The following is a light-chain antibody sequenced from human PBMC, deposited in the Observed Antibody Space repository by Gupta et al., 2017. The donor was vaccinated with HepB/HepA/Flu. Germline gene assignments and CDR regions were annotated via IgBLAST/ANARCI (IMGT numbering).Light chain of an antibody. V-gene: IGKV3-20*01. CDR3: QLYGSSPLYT. Sequence: EIVLTQSPGTLSLSPGERATLSCRASQSVSSSYLAWYQQKPGQAPRLLIPDASSRAAGIPHRFSGSGSGTDFTLTISRLEPEDFAVYYCQLYGSSPLYTFGQGTNLEIK. CDR2: DAS. CDR1: QSVSSSY. J-gene: IGKJ2*01.